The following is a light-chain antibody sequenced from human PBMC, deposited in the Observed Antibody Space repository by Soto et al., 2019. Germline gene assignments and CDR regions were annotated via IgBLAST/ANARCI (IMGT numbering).Light chain of an antibody. Sequence: QTVLSQAASVSGCPGQSIAISCTGTSSVLAISNYISRYQQQPGKAPNLMLYQVTNRPSGVSNRFSGSRSGNTASLTTSGLQAEEEADYYCSSDTDSSNYVFGTGTKVTVL. CDR2: QVT. CDR1: SSVLAISNY. CDR3: SSDTDSSNYV. V-gene: IGLV2-14*01. J-gene: IGLJ1*01.